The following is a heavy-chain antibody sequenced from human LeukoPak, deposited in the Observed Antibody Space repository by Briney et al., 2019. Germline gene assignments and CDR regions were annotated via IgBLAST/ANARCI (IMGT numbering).Heavy chain of an antibody. CDR2: IIPIFGTA. Sequence: SVKVSCKASGGTCSSYAISWVRQAPGQGLEWMGRIIPIFGTANYAQKFQGRVTITADKSTSTAYMELSTLRSEDTAVYHCAISYSYGHSRGDYWGQGTLVTVSS. CDR1: GGTCSSYA. J-gene: IGHJ4*02. D-gene: IGHD5-18*01. CDR3: AISYSYGHSRGDY. V-gene: IGHV1-69*06.